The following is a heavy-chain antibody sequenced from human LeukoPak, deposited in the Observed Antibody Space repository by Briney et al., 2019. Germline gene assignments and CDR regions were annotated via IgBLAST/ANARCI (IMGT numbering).Heavy chain of an antibody. Sequence: SETLSLTCTVSGGSISSSSGYYWGWIRQPPGKGLEWIGSISYSGTTYYNPSLKSRVTIFEDTSKNQFSLKLSSVTAADTAVYYCARGRPSYYGMDVWGQGTTVTVSS. V-gene: IGHV4-39*01. CDR1: GGSISSSSGYY. J-gene: IGHJ6*02. CDR3: ARGRPSYYGMDV. CDR2: ISYSGTT.